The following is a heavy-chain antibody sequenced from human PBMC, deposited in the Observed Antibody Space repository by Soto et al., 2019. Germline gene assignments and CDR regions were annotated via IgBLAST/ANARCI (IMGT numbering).Heavy chain of an antibody. J-gene: IGHJ6*02. V-gene: IGHV1-69*06. D-gene: IGHD3-10*01. CDR3: ARDVSIPMVRGEFSYYYGMNV. CDR1: GGTFSSYA. Sequence: ASVKVSCKASGGTFSSYAISWVRQAPGQGLEWMGGIIPIFGTANYAQKFQGRVTITADKSTSTAYMELSSLRSEDTAVYYCARDVSIPMVRGEFSYYYGMNVWGQGTTVTVSS. CDR2: IIPIFGTA.